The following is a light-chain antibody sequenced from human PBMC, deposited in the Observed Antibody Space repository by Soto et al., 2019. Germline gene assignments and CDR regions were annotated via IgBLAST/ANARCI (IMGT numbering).Light chain of an antibody. CDR1: SGDAGGYDY. CDR3: SSYTGSNPSYV. J-gene: IGLJ1*01. Sequence: QSVLTQPPSASGSPGQSVTISCTGTSGDAGGYDYVSWYQQHPGKAPKLMIYEVTIRPSGVSDRFSGSKSGNTASLTVSGLQAEDESDYYCSSYTGSNPSYVFGTGTKVTVL. CDR2: EVT. V-gene: IGLV2-8*01.